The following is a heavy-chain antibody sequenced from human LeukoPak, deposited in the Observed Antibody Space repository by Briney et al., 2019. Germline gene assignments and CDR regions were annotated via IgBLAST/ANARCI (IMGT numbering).Heavy chain of an antibody. CDR2: IIPIFGTA. D-gene: IGHD1-26*01. CDR3: ARGIRRLHEATGAFDI. CDR1: GGTFSSYA. V-gene: IGHV1-69*13. J-gene: IGHJ3*02. Sequence: GASVKVSCKASGGTFSSYAISWVRQAPGQGLEWMGGIIPIFGTANYAQKFQGRVTITADESTSTAYMELSSLRSEDTAVYYCARGIRRLHEATGAFDIWGQGTMVTVSS.